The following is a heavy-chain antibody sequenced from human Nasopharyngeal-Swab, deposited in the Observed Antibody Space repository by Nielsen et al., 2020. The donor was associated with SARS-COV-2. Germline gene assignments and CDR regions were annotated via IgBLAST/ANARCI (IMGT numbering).Heavy chain of an antibody. D-gene: IGHD2-15*01. V-gene: IGHV3-74*01. Sequence: GESLKISCAASGFTFSSYWMHWVRQAPGKGLVWVSRINSDGSSTSYADSVKGRFTISRDNAKNTLYLQMNSLRAEDTAVYYCARDCGNCGSGGNCDFWGQGTLVTVSS. J-gene: IGHJ4*02. CDR1: GFTFSSYW. CDR3: ARDCGNCGSGGNCDF. CDR2: INSDGSST.